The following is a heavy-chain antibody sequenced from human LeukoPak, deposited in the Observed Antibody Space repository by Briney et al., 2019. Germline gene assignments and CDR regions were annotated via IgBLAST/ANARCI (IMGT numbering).Heavy chain of an antibody. Sequence: PSETLSLTCTVSGYSISSGYYWSWIRQPPGKGLEWIGYIYYSGSTNYKPSLKSRVTISVDTSKNQFSLKLSSVTAADAAVYYCARGGYYGSGNDFRFDPWGQGTLVTVSS. CDR3: ARGGYYGSGNDFRFDP. CDR1: GYSISSGYY. D-gene: IGHD3-10*01. V-gene: IGHV4-61*01. CDR2: IYYSGST. J-gene: IGHJ5*02.